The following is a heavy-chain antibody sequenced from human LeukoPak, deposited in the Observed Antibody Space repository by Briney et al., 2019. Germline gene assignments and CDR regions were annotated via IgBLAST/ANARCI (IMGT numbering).Heavy chain of an antibody. CDR2: IYYSGST. V-gene: IGHV4-59*08. D-gene: IGHD2-2*01. CDR3: ATGTSFYGMDV. CDR1: GGSISSYY. J-gene: IGHJ6*02. Sequence: SETLSLTCTVSGGSISSYYWSWIRQPPGKGLEWIGYIYYSGSTNYNPSLKSRVTISVDTSKNQFSLKPSSVTAADTAVYYCATGTSFYGMDVWGQGTTVTVSS.